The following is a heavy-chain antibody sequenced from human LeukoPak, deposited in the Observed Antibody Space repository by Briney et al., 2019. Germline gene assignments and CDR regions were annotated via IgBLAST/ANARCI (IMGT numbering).Heavy chain of an antibody. J-gene: IGHJ4*02. CDR3: ARAPGGIMVSLLRKYYFDY. V-gene: IGHV1-8*01. CDR1: GYTFTSYD. Sequence: ASAKVSCKASGYTFTSYDINWVRQATGQGLEWMGWMNPNSGNTGYAQKFQGRVTMTRNTSISTAYMELSSLRSEDTAVYYCARAPGGIMVSLLRKYYFDYWGQGTLVTVSS. CDR2: MNPNSGNT. D-gene: IGHD2-8*01.